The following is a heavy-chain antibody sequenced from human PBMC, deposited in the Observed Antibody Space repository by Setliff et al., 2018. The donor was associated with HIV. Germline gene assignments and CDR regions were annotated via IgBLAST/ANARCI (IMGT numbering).Heavy chain of an antibody. CDR2: IRGSGSGDTT. CDR3: AREDSSWYGSLDY. J-gene: IGHJ4*02. Sequence: LRLSCAASGFIFSSYAMTWVRQAPGKGLEWVSAIRGSGSGDTTHYADFVKGRFTISRDNSKNTVYLQMNSLRAEDMAIYYCAREDSSWYGSLDYWGQGTPVTVSS. D-gene: IGHD6-13*01. V-gene: IGHV3-23*01. CDR1: GFIFSSYA.